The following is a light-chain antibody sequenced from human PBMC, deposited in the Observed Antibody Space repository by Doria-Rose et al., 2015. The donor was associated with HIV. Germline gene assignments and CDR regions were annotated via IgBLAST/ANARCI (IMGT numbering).Light chain of an antibody. V-gene: IGKV1-13*02. CDR1: QDIYTS. CDR2: DAS. CDR3: QQFYTFPHT. Sequence: IQMTQSPSSLSASEGDRVTITCRASQDIYTSLAWYQQKPGTAPKLLIFDASSLESGVPSRISGSGSGTDFTLTISSLQPEDFATFYCQQFYTFPHTFGQGILPEIK. J-gene: IGKJ5*01.